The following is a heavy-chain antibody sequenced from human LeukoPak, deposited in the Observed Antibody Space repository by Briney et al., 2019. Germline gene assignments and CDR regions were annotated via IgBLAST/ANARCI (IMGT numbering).Heavy chain of an antibody. CDR1: GGSITTYY. CDR3: SRHSSENNWCDP. CDR2: MFNSGRT. Sequence: SETLSLTCTVSGGSITTYYWSWIRHPPGKGLEWIGTMFNSGRTNYNPSLRSRLTISVDMSKDQFSLRLTSVTAADTAIYYCSRHSSENNWCDPGGQGTPVSVS. D-gene: IGHD5-24*01. V-gene: IGHV4-59*08. J-gene: IGHJ5*02.